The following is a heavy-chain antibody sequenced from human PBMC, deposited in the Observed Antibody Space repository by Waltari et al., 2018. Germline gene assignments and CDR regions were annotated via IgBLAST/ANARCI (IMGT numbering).Heavy chain of an antibody. Sequence: QVQLVQSGAEVKKPGSSVKVSCKASGGTFSSYAISWVRQAPGQGLEWMGGIIPICGTANYAQKFQGRVTITADESTSTAYMELSSLRSEDTAVYYCARRYYDILTGYYYFDYWGQGTLVTVSS. CDR1: GGTFSSYA. CDR2: IIPICGTA. J-gene: IGHJ4*02. D-gene: IGHD3-9*01. V-gene: IGHV1-69*01. CDR3: ARRYYDILTGYYYFDY.